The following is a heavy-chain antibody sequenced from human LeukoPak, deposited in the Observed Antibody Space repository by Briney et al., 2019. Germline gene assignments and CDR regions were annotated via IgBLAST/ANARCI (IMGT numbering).Heavy chain of an antibody. CDR1: GFTFTDYW. CDR2: IRQDGGEK. J-gene: IGHJ4*01. D-gene: IGHD6-13*01. V-gene: IGHV3-7*01. CDR3: ARDGTAAGLYFDL. Sequence: GGSLRLSCAVSGFTFTDYWMNWVRQAPGKGLEWVASIRQDGGEKSYVDTVKGRFTISRDNTKSSLYLQINSLRAEDTAVYYCARDGTAAGLYFDLWGQGTLVTVSS.